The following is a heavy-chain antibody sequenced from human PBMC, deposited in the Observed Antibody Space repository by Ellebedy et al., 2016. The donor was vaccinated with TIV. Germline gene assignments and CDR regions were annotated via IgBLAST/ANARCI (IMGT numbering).Heavy chain of an antibody. V-gene: IGHV3-11*06. CDR1: GFTFSAYY. CDR3: ARRPGPYGSGSYTPLGTDV. D-gene: IGHD3-10*01. CDR2: ISSSSTST. J-gene: IGHJ6*02. Sequence: GESLKISCAASGFTFSAYYMSWVRQAPGKGLEWLSYISSSSTSTSYADSVKGRFTISRDNAKNSLYLQMNSLRAEDTAVYYCARRPGPYGSGSYTPLGTDVWGQGTTVTVSS.